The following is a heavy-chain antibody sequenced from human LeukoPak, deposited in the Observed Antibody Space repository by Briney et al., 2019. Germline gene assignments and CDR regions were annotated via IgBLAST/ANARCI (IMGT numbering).Heavy chain of an antibody. D-gene: IGHD1-7*01. CDR3: ARDQVAGTTLWRAFDI. CDR2: ISSSSTYI. V-gene: IGHV3-21*01. Sequence: GGSLRLSCAASGFTFSSYNMNWVRQAPGKGLEWVSFISSSSTYIYYADSVKGRFTISRDNAKNSLYLQMNSLRAEDTAVYYCARDQVAGTTLWRAFDIWGQGTMVTVSS. J-gene: IGHJ3*02. CDR1: GFTFSSYN.